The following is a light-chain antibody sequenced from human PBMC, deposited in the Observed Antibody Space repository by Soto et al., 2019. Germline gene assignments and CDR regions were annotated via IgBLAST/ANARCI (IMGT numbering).Light chain of an antibody. Sequence: QSALTQPASVSGSPGQSITIPCTGTSNDIGGYNYVSWYQQHPGKVPKLMIFDVSYRPSGISDRFSGSKSGNTAALTISGLQPEDEAEYYCSSYGASITLFGGGTKVTVL. CDR2: DVS. CDR3: SSYGASITL. CDR1: SNDIGGYNY. J-gene: IGLJ2*01. V-gene: IGLV2-14*03.